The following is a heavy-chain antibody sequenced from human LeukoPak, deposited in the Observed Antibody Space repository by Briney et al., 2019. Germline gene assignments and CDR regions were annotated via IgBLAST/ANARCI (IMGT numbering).Heavy chain of an antibody. V-gene: IGHV3-7*01. Sequence: GGSLRLSCAASGFTFSSYWMNWARQAPGKGLEWVASINHNGNVNYYVDSVKGRFTISRDNAKNSLYLQMDSLRVEDTAVYYCAGWAYSSGWYLDYWGQGALVTVSS. CDR1: GFTFSSYW. CDR2: INHNGNVN. CDR3: AGWAYSSGWYLDY. D-gene: IGHD6-19*01. J-gene: IGHJ4*02.